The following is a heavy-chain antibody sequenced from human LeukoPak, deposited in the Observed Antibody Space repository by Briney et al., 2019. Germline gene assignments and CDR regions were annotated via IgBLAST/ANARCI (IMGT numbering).Heavy chain of an antibody. CDR3: ARDRERYSSSWAEYFQH. J-gene: IGHJ1*01. D-gene: IGHD6-13*01. CDR1: GFTFSDYY. CDR2: ISSSSSYT. V-gene: IGHV3-11*06. Sequence: GRSLRLSCAASGFTFSDYYMSWIRQAPGKGLEWVSYISSSSSYTNYADSVKGRFTISRDNAKNSLYLQMNSLRAEDTAVYYCARDRERYSSSWAEYFQHWGQGTLVTVSS.